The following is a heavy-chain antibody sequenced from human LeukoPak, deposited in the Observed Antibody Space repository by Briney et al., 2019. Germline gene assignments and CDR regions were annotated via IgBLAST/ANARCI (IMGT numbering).Heavy chain of an antibody. CDR2: IYYSGST. J-gene: IGHJ4*02. D-gene: IGHD7-27*01. CDR1: GGSISSGGYY. CDR3: ARGSTGDLFDY. V-gene: IGHV4-31*03. Sequence: SQTLSLTCTVSGGSISSGGYYWSWIRQHPGKGLEWIGYIYYSGSTYYNPSLKSRVTISVGTSKNQFSLKLSSVTAADTAVYYCARGSTGDLFDYWGQGTLVTVSS.